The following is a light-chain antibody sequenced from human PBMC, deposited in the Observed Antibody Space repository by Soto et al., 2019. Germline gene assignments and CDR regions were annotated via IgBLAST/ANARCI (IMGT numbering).Light chain of an antibody. Sequence: ETVLTQSPGTLYLSPGERATLACRATETVNNNFLAWYGQKPGQAPRLLIHGPSRRASGIPDRFSGSGSGTDFTLTISRLEPEAFAVYYCQQYGNFPYTFGPGTK. V-gene: IGKV3-20*01. J-gene: IGKJ2*01. CDR2: GPS. CDR3: QQYGNFPYT. CDR1: ETVNNNF.